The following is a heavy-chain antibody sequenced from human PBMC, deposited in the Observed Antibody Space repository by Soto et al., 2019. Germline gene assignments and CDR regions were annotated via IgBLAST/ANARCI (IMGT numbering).Heavy chain of an antibody. V-gene: IGHV4-38-2*01. CDR2: IYHSGST. Sequence: SETLSLTCAVSAYSISSGYYWGWIRQPPGKGLEWIGSIYHSGSTYYNPSLKSRVTISVDTSKNQFSLKLSSVTAADTAVYYWASFDFLSWVELGGGYYFDYWGQGALVTVSS. D-gene: IGHD3-3*01. CDR1: AYSISSGYY. CDR3: ASFDFLSWVELGGGYYFDY. J-gene: IGHJ4*02.